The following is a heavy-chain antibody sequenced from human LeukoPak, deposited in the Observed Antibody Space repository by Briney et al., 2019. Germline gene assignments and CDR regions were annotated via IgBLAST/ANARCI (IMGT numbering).Heavy chain of an antibody. CDR1: GYTFTSYY. J-gene: IGHJ5*02. D-gene: IGHD4-17*01. Sequence: ASVKVSCKTSGYTFTSYYMHWVRQAPGQGLEWMGIINPSGGSTSYAQKFQGRVTVTRDTSTSTVYMELSSLRSEDTAVYYCARDMATVTTSWFDPWGREPWSPSPQ. CDR3: ARDMATVTTSWFDP. CDR2: INPSGGST. V-gene: IGHV1-46*01.